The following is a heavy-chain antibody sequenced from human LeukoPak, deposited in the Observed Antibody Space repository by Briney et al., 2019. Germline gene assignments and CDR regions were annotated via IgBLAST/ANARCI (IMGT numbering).Heavy chain of an antibody. V-gene: IGHV4-39*01. CDR1: GFTFSSYA. D-gene: IGHD3-10*01. J-gene: IGHJ5*02. Sequence: GSLRLSCAASGFTFSSYAMKWFRQAPGKGLEWIGSIYYSGSPYYNPSLKSRVTISVDTSKKQFSLKLSSVTAADTAVYYCARHVGFITMVRGVINNNWFDPWGQGTLVTVSS. CDR2: IYYSGSP. CDR3: ARHVGFITMVRGVINNNWFDP.